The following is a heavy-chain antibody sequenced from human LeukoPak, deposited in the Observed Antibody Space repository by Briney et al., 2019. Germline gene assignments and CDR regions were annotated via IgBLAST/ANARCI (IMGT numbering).Heavy chain of an antibody. J-gene: IGHJ4*02. D-gene: IGHD1-26*01. CDR2: ISSSGSTI. CDR3: ARDLRVGAINFDY. Sequence: GSLRLSCAASGFTFSSYEMNWVRQAPGMGLQWVSYISSSGSTIFYADSVKGRFTISRDNAKESLYLQMNSLRAEDTAVYYCARDLRVGAINFDYWGQGTLVTVSS. V-gene: IGHV3-48*03. CDR1: GFTFSSYE.